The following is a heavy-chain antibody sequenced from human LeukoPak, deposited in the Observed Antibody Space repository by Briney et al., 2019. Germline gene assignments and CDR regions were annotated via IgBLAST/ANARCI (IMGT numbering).Heavy chain of an antibody. CDR1: GFTFSSYA. J-gene: IGHJ3*02. V-gene: IGHV3-23*01. D-gene: IGHD2-2*01. CDR3: AKIVRPSRYCSSTSCHDAFDI. Sequence: PGGSLRLSCAASGFTFSSYAMSWVRQAPGKGLEWVSAISGSGGSTYYADSVKGRFTISRDNSKNTLYLQMNSLRAEDTAVYYCAKIVRPSRYCSSTSCHDAFDIWGQGTMVTVSS. CDR2: ISGSGGST.